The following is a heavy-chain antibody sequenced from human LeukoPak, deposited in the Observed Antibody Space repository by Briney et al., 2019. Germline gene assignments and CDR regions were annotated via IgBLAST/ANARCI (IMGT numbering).Heavy chain of an antibody. CDR2: ISGSGGST. CDR1: GFTFSSYA. D-gene: IGHD5-18*01. Sequence: TGGSLRLSCAASGFTFSSYAMSWVRQAPGKGLDWVSAISGSGGSTYYADSVKGRFTISRDNSKNTLYLQMNSLRAEDTAVYYCAKDVTAVVTAVDYWGQGTLVTVSS. CDR3: AKDVTAVVTAVDY. J-gene: IGHJ4*02. V-gene: IGHV3-23*01.